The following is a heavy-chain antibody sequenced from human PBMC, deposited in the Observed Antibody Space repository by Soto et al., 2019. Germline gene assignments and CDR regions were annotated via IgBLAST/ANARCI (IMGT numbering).Heavy chain of an antibody. D-gene: IGHD2-8*01. CDR3: ARDNGMAGSFDP. V-gene: IGHV3-48*02. Sequence: EVQLEESGGGLVQPGGSLSLSCAASGFTFSAYSMNWARQAPGKGLEWVSYITGSSGTIYYADSVKGRFTISRDNAKHLLYLQMNSLRDEDTTVYCCARDNGMAGSFDPWGQGTLVTVSS. J-gene: IGHJ5*02. CDR2: ITGSSGTI. CDR1: GFTFSAYS.